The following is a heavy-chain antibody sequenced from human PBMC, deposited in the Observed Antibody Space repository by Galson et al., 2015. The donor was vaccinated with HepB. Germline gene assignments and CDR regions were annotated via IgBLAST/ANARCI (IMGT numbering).Heavy chain of an antibody. CDR2: ISYDGSNK. V-gene: IGHV3-30*03. D-gene: IGHD6-13*01. CDR1: GFPFSSYG. CDR3: AGGFSSSWYLDY. J-gene: IGHJ4*02. Sequence: SLRLSCAASGFPFSSYGMHWVRQAPGKGLEWVAVISYDGSNKYYADSVKGRFTISRDNSKNTLYLQMNSLRAEDTAVYYCAGGFSSSWYLDYWGQGTLVTVSS.